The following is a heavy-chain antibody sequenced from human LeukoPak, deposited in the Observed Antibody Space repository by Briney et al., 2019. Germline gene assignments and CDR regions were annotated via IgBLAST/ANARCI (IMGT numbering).Heavy chain of an antibody. V-gene: IGHV3-11*04. D-gene: IGHD7-27*01. Sequence: GGSLRLSCAASGFTFSDSYMTWIRQAPGKGLEWVSYISNSGSSIYYADSVKGRFTTSRDNAKSSPYLQMNSLRAEDTAVYYCGRGHWGLDYWGQGALVTVSS. CDR2: ISNSGSSI. CDR1: GFTFSDSY. CDR3: GRGHWGLDY. J-gene: IGHJ4*02.